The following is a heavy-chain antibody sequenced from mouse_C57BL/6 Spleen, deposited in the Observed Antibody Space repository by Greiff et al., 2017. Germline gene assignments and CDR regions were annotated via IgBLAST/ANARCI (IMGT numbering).Heavy chain of an antibody. D-gene: IGHD4-1*01. CDR1: GFTFSSYA. CDR2: LSSGGDYI. Sequence: EVKLVESGEGLVKPGGSLKLSCAASGFTFSSYAMSWVRQTPEKRLEWVAYLSSGGDYIYYADNVKGRFTISRDNARNTLYRQMSSLKSEDTAMDYGTRNWDYCDYWGQGTTLTVSS. V-gene: IGHV5-9-1*02. CDR3: TRNWDYCDY. J-gene: IGHJ2*01.